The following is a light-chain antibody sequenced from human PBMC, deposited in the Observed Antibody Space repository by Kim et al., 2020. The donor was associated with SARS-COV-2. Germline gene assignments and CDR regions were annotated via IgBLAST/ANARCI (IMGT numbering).Light chain of an antibody. CDR1: SPRTYY. CDR3: NSRDSSGNHWV. V-gene: IGLV3-19*01. J-gene: IGLJ3*02. CDR2: GKH. Sequence: ALGQPVRITCQGNSPRTYYASWYQQKPGQAPVLVIYGKHNRPSGIPDRFSGSSSGNTASLTITGAQAEDEADYYCNSRDSSGNHWVFGGGTQLTVL.